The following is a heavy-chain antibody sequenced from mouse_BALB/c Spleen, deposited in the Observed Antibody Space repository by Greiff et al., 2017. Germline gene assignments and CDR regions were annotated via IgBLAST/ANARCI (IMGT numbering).Heavy chain of an antibody. CDR1: GFTFTDYY. D-gene: IGHD1-2*01. V-gene: IGHV7-3*02. CDR2: IRNKANGYTT. J-gene: IGHJ4*01. Sequence: DVKLVESGGGLVQPGGSLRLSCATSGFTFTDYYMSWVRQPPGKALEWLGFIRNKANGYTTEYSASVKGRFTISRDNSQSILYLQMNTLRAEDSATYYCARDPLSLPHGYAMDYWGQGTSVTVSS. CDR3: ARDPLSLPHGYAMDY.